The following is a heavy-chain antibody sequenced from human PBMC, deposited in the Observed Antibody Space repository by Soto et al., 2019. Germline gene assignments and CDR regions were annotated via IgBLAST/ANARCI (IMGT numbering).Heavy chain of an antibody. CDR2: INAGSGNT. V-gene: IGHV1-3*01. Sequence: QAQLVQSGAEMKKPGASVKVSCKATGYTFSAYTMNWVRQAPGQSLERMGWINAGSGNTNYSQNSQGRVSITRDTSASTVYMELPGLTSADTAVYYCARDTETLGPRATDALDIWGQGTMVTVSS. CDR3: ARDTETLGPRATDALDI. CDR1: GYTFSAYT. D-gene: IGHD3-3*02. J-gene: IGHJ3*02.